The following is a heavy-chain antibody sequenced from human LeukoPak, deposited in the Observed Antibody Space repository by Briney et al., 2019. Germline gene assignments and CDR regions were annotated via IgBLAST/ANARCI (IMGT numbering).Heavy chain of an antibody. D-gene: IGHD2-21*01. CDR2: IKSEGEGATT. Sequence: PGGSLRLSCVSSGFTINTAWMSWVRQAPGKGLEWLGHIKSEGEGATTDYAAPAKGRFAISRDDSENMVYLQMNSLKIDDTAIYYCIAHFPYFYGFDVWSKGTTVIVSS. J-gene: IGHJ6*04. CDR1: GFTINTAW. CDR3: IAHFPYFYGFDV. V-gene: IGHV3-15*05.